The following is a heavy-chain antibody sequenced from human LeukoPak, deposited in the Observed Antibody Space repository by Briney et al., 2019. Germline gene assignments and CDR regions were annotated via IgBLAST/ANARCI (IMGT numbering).Heavy chain of an antibody. D-gene: IGHD3-10*01. V-gene: IGHV4-59*01. J-gene: IGHJ5*02. CDR3: VSLAAGESGRGS. CDR2: IYYSGST. Sequence: PSETLSLTCTVSGGSISSYYWSWIRQPPGKGLEWIGYIYYSGSTNYNPSLKSRVTISVDTSKNQFSLKLSSVTAADTAVYYCVSLAAGESGRGSWGQGTLVTVSS. CDR1: GGSISSYY.